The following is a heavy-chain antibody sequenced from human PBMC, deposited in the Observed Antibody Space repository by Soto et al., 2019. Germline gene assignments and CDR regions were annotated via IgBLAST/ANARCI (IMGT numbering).Heavy chain of an antibody. CDR1: GDTFNSYV. Sequence: QVQLVQSGAEVKRPGSSVKVSCESSGDTFNSYVISWVRQAPGQGLEWMGGIIPIIGVTHYAQKFQGRVTISALSSTGTAYMALTNPGCEGTGLYQCARESRGAKGSELGGQGTLVSVSS. CDR2: IIPIIGVT. CDR3: ARESRGAKGSEL. J-gene: IGHJ4*02. D-gene: IGHD6-6*01. V-gene: IGHV1-69*17.